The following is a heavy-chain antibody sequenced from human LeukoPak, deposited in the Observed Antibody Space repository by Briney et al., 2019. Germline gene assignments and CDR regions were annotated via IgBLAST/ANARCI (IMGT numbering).Heavy chain of an antibody. D-gene: IGHD3-3*01. CDR3: ARSPNYDFWSGYYYYYYYMDV. Sequence: SETLSLTCNVFGFSISSDYYWGWIRQPPGEGLEWTATIYHDGSTYYNPSLKGRVIISLDTSKNQFSLTLTYVTAADTAVYYCARSPNYDFWSGYYYYYYYMDVWGKGTTVTVSS. CDR2: IYHDGST. V-gene: IGHV4-38-2*02. CDR1: GFSISSDYY. J-gene: IGHJ6*03.